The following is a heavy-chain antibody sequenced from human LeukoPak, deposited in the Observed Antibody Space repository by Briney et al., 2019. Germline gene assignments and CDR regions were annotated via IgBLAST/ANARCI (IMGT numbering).Heavy chain of an antibody. J-gene: IGHJ3*02. CDR2: IILIYGAS. Sequence: GASVKVSCKASGGTFSNSAISWVRKPPGQGLEWMGQIILIYGASNYAHRFEDRVRITSDESTSTAYMELSSLRPEDTAMYYCAREGRLYDSGGYSVFAAFDIWGQGTMVTVSS. CDR3: AREGRLYDSGGYSVFAAFDI. D-gene: IGHD3-22*01. V-gene: IGHV1-69*13. CDR1: GGTFSNSA.